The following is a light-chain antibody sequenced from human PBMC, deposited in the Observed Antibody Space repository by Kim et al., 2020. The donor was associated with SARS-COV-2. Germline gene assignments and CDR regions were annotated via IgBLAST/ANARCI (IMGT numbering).Light chain of an antibody. V-gene: IGKV1-5*01. CDR1: QSIHIW. CDR2: DAS. CDR3: QEYKSDPWT. Sequence: GDRVTITCRASQSIHIWLAWYQQKPGKAPNLLIYDASSLETGVPSRFSGSGSGTQFTLTISSLQPDDFATYYCQEYKSDPWTFGQGTKVDIK. J-gene: IGKJ1*01.